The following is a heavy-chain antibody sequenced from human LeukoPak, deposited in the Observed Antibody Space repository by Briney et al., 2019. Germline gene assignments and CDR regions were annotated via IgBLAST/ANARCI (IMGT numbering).Heavy chain of an antibody. Sequence: GRSLRLSCAASGFTFDDYAMHWVRQAPGKGLEWVSGISWNSGSIGYADSVKGRFTISRDNAKNSLYLQMNSLRAEDTAVYYCARDQPGIAAAGLDYWGQGTLVTVSS. CDR1: GFTFDDYA. CDR2: ISWNSGSI. V-gene: IGHV3-9*01. D-gene: IGHD6-13*01. J-gene: IGHJ4*02. CDR3: ARDQPGIAAAGLDY.